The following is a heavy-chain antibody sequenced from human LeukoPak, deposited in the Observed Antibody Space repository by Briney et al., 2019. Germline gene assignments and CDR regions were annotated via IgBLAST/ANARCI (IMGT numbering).Heavy chain of an antibody. CDR2: ISSSSSYI. CDR1: GFTFSSYS. Sequence: PGGSLRLSCAASGFTFSSYSMNWVRQAPGKGLEWVSSISSSSSYIYYADSVKGRFTISRDNAKNSLYLQMNSLRAEDTAVYYCARVWFGYYYGMDVWGQGTTVTVSS. V-gene: IGHV3-21*01. J-gene: IGHJ6*02. CDR3: ARVWFGYYYGMDV. D-gene: IGHD3-10*01.